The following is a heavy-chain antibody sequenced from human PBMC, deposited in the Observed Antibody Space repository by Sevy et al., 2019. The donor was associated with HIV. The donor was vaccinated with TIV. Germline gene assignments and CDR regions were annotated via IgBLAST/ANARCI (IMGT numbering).Heavy chain of an antibody. CDR3: TTDPIILLLVTDGVAV. J-gene: IGHJ6*02. Sequence: GGSLRLSCVASGFTFSNAWMNWVRQAPGKGLEWVGRIQSKTDGGTIDYAAPGKGRFTISRDDSKNRLYLQMKSLKTEDTAVYYCTTDPIILLLVTDGVAVWGQGTTVTVSS. CDR2: IQSKTDGGTI. D-gene: IGHD2-8*02. V-gene: IGHV3-15*01. CDR1: GFTFSNAW.